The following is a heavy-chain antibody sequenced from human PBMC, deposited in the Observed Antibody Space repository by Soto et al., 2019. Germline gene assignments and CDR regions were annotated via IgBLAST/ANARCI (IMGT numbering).Heavy chain of an antibody. CDR2: ISSSGGST. D-gene: IGHD1-26*01. CDR1: GFTFSSYA. J-gene: IGHJ6*02. V-gene: IGHV3-23*01. Sequence: EVQLLESGGGLVQPGGSLRLSCAASGFTFSSYAMSWVRQAPGKGLEWVSTISSSGGSTYYADSVNGRFTISRDNSKNTLYLQMNSLRAEDTAVYYCAKERWEGYGMDVGGQGTTVTVSS. CDR3: AKERWEGYGMDV.